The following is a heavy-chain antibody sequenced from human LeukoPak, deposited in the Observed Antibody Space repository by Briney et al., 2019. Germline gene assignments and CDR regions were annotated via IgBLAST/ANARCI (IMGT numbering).Heavy chain of an antibody. Sequence: PGGSLRLSCAASGFTFSSYAMSWVRQAPGKGLEWVSAISGSGGSTYYADSVKGRFTISRDNSKNTLYLQMNSLRAEDTAVCYCAKGTARGMVSRYWGQGTLVTVSS. D-gene: IGHD3-10*01. J-gene: IGHJ4*02. CDR1: GFTFSSYA. CDR2: ISGSGGST. V-gene: IGHV3-23*01. CDR3: AKGTARGMVSRY.